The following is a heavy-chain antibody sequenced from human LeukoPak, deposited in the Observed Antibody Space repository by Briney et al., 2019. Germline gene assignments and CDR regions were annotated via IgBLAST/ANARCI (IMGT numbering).Heavy chain of an antibody. Sequence: PSETLSLTCTVSGGSISSYYWSWLRRPPGKGLEWIGYIYYSGSTNYNPSLKGRVTISVDTSKNQFSLKLSSVTAADTAVYYCARSHSVWTSFDYWGQGTLVTVSS. CDR3: ARSHSVWTSFDY. V-gene: IGHV4-59*01. CDR2: IYYSGST. D-gene: IGHD3/OR15-3a*01. J-gene: IGHJ4*02. CDR1: GGSISSYY.